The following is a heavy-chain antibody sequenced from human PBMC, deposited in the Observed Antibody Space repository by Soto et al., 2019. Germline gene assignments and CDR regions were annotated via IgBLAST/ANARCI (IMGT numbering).Heavy chain of an antibody. J-gene: IGHJ6*02. CDR1: GGSFSGYY. CDR2: INQSGST. CDR3: ARLQEVVATVKTYYYGMDV. V-gene: IGHV4-34*01. D-gene: IGHD5-12*01. Sequence: SETLSLTCAVYGGSFSGYYWTWIRQPPGKGLEWIGGINQSGSTNYNPSLRSRVTISADTSKNQFSLNPSSVTAPDTAVYYCARLQEVVATVKTYYYGMDVWGQGTTVTVSS.